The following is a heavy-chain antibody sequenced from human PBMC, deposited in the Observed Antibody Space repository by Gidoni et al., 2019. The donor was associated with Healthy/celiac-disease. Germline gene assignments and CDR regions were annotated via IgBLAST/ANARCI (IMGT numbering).Heavy chain of an antibody. CDR3: ARSGYVATVVKQTPNYYYYYGMDV. CDR2: IIPIFGTA. D-gene: IGHD2-15*01. CDR1: GGTFSSYA. Sequence: QVQLVQSGAEVKKPGSSVKVYCKASGGTFSSYAISWVRHAPGQGLECMGGIIPIFGTANYAQKFQGRVTITADESTSTAYMELSSLRSEDTAVYYCARSGYVATVVKQTPNYYYYYGMDVWGQGTTVTVSS. V-gene: IGHV1-69*01. J-gene: IGHJ6*02.